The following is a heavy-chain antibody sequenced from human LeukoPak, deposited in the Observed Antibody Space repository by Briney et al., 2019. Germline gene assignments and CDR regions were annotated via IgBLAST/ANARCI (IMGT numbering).Heavy chain of an antibody. V-gene: IGHV4-4*02. Sequence: SETLSLTCGVSGGSVSSTNWWTWIGQPPGKGLEWIGEVHLDGRTIFNPSLKSRLTMSVDLSENHVSLKRTSVTAADTAVYYCAREGGFYRPLDYSGQGTLVTVSS. CDR1: GGSVSSTNW. J-gene: IGHJ4*02. CDR2: VHLDGRT. D-gene: IGHD6-25*01. CDR3: AREGGFYRPLDY.